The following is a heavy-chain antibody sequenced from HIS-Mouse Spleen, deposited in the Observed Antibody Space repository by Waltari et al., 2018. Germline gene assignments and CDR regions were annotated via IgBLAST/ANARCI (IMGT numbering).Heavy chain of an antibody. Sequence: QVQLVESGGGVVQPGRSLRLSCAASGFTFSSHCMHWVRQAPGKGLEWVAVISYDGSNKYYADSVKGRFTISRDNSKNTLYLQMNSLRAEDTAVYYCAKVNSGSYYFDYWGQGTLVTVSS. CDR2: ISYDGSNK. V-gene: IGHV3-30*18. J-gene: IGHJ4*02. CDR3: AKVNSGSYYFDY. CDR1: GFTFSSHC. D-gene: IGHD1-26*01.